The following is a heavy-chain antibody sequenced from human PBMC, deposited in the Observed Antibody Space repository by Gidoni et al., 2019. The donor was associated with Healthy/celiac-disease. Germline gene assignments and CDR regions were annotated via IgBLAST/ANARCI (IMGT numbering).Heavy chain of an antibody. Sequence: QVHLAQSGDDGQKPGASVKVSCKASGYTPTDHYIHWQRQARGQGLDWIGLIHPNYGGTTFAEKFQRRVPMPRDTTTNTVYMGLCSLTSDDTAVYCCARDQGALACTSGTCYDHYLFGMDVWGQGPTVTVSS. CDR1: GYTPTDHY. CDR3: ARDQGALACTSGTCYDHYLFGMDV. J-gene: IGHJ6*02. D-gene: IGHD1-7*01. CDR2: IHPNYGGT. V-gene: IGHV1-2*06.